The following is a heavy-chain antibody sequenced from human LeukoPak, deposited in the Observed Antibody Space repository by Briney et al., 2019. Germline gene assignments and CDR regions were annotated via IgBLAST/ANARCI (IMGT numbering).Heavy chain of an antibody. CDR1: GFTFSSYC. D-gene: IGHD6-19*01. J-gene: IGHJ4*02. V-gene: IGHV3-7*01. CDR3: ARDRAGSAWLTRALEY. Sequence: GGSLRLSCAASGFTFSSYCMSWVRQAPGKGLEWVANIKQDGSQKYYVDSVKGRFTISRDNAKSLLYLQMNSLRPEDTAVYYCARDRAGSAWLTRALEYWGQGILVTVSS. CDR2: IKQDGSQK.